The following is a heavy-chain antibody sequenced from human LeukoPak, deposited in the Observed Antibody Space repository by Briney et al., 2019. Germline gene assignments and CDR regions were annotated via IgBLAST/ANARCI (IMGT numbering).Heavy chain of an antibody. Sequence: GGSLRLSCAASGFTFSSYSMNWVRQAPGKGLEWVSYISSSSSTIYYADSVKGRFTISRDNAKNSLYLQMNSLRAEDTAVYYCARDPGERYYDSSAGYFDIWGQGTMVTVSS. CDR1: GFTFSSYS. CDR3: ARDPGERYYDSSAGYFDI. J-gene: IGHJ3*02. CDR2: ISSSSSTI. D-gene: IGHD3-22*01. V-gene: IGHV3-48*01.